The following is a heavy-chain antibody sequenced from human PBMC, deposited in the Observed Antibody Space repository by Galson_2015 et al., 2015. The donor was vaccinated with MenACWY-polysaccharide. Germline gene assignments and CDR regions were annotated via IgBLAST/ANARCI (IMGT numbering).Heavy chain of an antibody. Sequence: SLRLSCAASGFTFSSYEMNWVRQAPGKGLEWVSYISSSGSTIYYADSVKGRFTISRDNAKNSLYLQMNSLRAEDTAVYYCAKEMGRSLEDIVATIGRGLDYWGQGTLVTVSS. D-gene: IGHD5-12*01. CDR3: AKEMGRSLEDIVATIGRGLDY. V-gene: IGHV3-48*03. J-gene: IGHJ4*02. CDR1: GFTFSSYE. CDR2: ISSSGSTI.